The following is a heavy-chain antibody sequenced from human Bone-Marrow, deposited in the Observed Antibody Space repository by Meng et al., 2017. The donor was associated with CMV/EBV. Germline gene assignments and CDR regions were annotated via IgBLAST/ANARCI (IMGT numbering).Heavy chain of an antibody. CDR1: GYSFTTYW. CDR2: IYPGDSDT. Sequence: KVSCKASGYSFTTYWIGWVRQMPGKGLEWMGIIYPGDSDTTYSPSFQGQVTISADQSISTAYLQWSSLKDSDTAMYYCACAVISGIWFGDIRHWGQGTPVTVSS. V-gene: IGHV5-51*01. CDR3: ACAVISGIWFGDIRH. D-gene: IGHD3-10*01. J-gene: IGHJ1*01.